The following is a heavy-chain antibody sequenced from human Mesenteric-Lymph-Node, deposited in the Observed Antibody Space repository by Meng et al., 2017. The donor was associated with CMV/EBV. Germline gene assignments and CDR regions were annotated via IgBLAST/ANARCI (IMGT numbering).Heavy chain of an antibody. Sequence: GESLKISCAASGFTFSRHWMSWVRQAPGKGLEWVANIKEDGSEKYYVDSVKGRSTISRDNAKNSLYLQMNSLRAEDTAVYYCARDVSPLPGPFDCWGQGTLVTVPQ. J-gene: IGHJ4*02. V-gene: IGHV3-7*01. CDR1: GFTFSRHW. D-gene: IGHD3-16*02. CDR2: IKEDGSEK. CDR3: ARDVSPLPGPFDC.